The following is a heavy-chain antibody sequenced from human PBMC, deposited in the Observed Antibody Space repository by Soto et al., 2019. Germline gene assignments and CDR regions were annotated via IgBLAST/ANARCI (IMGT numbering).Heavy chain of an antibody. D-gene: IGHD2-2*01. J-gene: IGHJ6*02. CDR2: IIPIFDTA. CDR3: ARHEWICSSCYYYYYYSMDV. V-gene: IGHV1-69*12. Sequence: QVQLVQSGAEVKKPGSSVKVSCKTSGGTFSSYAISWVRQAPGQGLEWMGGIIPIFDTANYAQKVQGRVTITADESTSTANMEMSSLRSEDTAVYYCARHEWICSSCYYYYYYSMDVWGQGTTVTVSS. CDR1: GGTFSSYA.